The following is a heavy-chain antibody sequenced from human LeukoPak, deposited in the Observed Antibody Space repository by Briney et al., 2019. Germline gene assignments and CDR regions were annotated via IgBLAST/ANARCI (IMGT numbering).Heavy chain of an antibody. CDR2: ISGSGGST. D-gene: IGHD3-9*01. CDR1: GFTFSSYE. Sequence: GGSLRLSCAASGFTFSSYEMNWVRQAPGKGLEWVSAISGSGGSTYYADSVKGRFTISRDNSKNTLYLQMNSLRAEDTAVYYCASLHYDILTGYYRPKYYFDYWGQGTLVTVSS. V-gene: IGHV3-23*01. CDR3: ASLHYDILTGYYRPKYYFDY. J-gene: IGHJ4*02.